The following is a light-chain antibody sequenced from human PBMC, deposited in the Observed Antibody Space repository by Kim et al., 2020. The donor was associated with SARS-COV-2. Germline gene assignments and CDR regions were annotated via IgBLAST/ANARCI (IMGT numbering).Light chain of an antibody. V-gene: IGKV1-16*02. Sequence: AFVGDRVTITCRASQAIGTYLAWFQQKPGRAPESLIYAASNLHSGVPSKFSGNGSGADFTLTISSLQPEDFATYYCQQYKIYPWTFGRGTKVDIK. CDR1: QAIGTY. CDR3: QQYKIYPWT. CDR2: AAS. J-gene: IGKJ1*01.